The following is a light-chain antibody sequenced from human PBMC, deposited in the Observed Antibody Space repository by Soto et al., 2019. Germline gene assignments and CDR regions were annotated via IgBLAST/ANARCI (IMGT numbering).Light chain of an antibody. CDR2: DAS. V-gene: IGKV3-20*01. CDR1: QTVRNNY. CDR3: HHFGSLPET. Sequence: LTQSPGPLSLSPGERATLSCRASQTVRNNYLAWYQQKPGQAPRLLIYDASSRATGIPDRFSGSGSGTDFTLTISRLEPEDFAVYYCHHFGSLPETFGQGTKVDIK. J-gene: IGKJ1*01.